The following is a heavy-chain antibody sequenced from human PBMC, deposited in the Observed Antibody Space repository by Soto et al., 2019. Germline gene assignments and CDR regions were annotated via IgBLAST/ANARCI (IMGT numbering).Heavy chain of an antibody. Sequence: ASVKVSCKASGYTFTRYAMHWVRQAPGQRLEWMGWINAGNGNTKYSQKFQGRVTISTDTSASTAYMELSSLRSEDTAVYYCARDGAVAGDSNFDYWGQGTLVTVSS. V-gene: IGHV1-3*01. CDR2: INAGNGNT. J-gene: IGHJ4*02. CDR3: ARDGAVAGDSNFDY. D-gene: IGHD6-19*01. CDR1: GYTFTRYA.